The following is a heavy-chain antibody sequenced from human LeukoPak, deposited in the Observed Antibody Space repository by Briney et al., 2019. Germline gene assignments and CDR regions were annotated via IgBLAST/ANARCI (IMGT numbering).Heavy chain of an antibody. D-gene: IGHD6-13*01. Sequence: GGSLRLSCVASGFIFSSHGMSWVRQAPGKGLEWVSTVTSRSATHYTDSVKGRFITSRDSSKNTLFLQMNSLRAEDTAVYYCARERSAAGIRWFDPWGQGTLVTVSS. V-gene: IGHV3-23*01. CDR1: GFIFSSHG. CDR3: ARERSAAGIRWFDP. J-gene: IGHJ5*02. CDR2: VTSRSAT.